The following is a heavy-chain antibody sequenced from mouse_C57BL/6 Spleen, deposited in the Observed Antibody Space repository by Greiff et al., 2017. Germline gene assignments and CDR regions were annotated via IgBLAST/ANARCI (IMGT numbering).Heavy chain of an antibody. J-gene: IGHJ3*01. D-gene: IGHD6-1*01. V-gene: IGHV3-6*01. CDR3: ARAASAWFAD. Sequence: EVKLMESGPGLVKPSQSLSLTCSVTGYSITSGYYWNWNRQFPGNKLEWMGYISYDGSNNYNPSLKNRITITRDTSKNQFFLKLNSVTTEDTATYYCARAASAWFADWGQGTLVTVSA. CDR2: ISYDGSN. CDR1: GYSITSGYY.